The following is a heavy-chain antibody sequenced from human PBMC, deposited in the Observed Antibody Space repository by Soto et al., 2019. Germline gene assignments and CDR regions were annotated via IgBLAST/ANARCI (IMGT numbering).Heavy chain of an antibody. V-gene: IGHV5-51*01. CDR2: IYPGDSDT. J-gene: IGHJ3*02. D-gene: IGHD2-2*01. CDR3: GRRWFVVVPAALHCSVGSCDTSDAFGI. Sequence: GESLKISCKGSGYSFTSYWIGWVRQMPGKGRAWMGIIYPGDSDTRYSPSFQGQVTISADKSISTAYLQWSSLKASDTAMYYCGRRWFVVVPAALHCSVGSCDTSDAFGIWGQGTMAT. CDR1: GYSFTSYW.